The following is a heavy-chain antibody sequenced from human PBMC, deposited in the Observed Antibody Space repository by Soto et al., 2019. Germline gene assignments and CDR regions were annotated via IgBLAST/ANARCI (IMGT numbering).Heavy chain of an antibody. J-gene: IGHJ6*02. D-gene: IGHD5-12*01. V-gene: IGHV1-46*01. Sequence: GASVKVSCKASGYTFTSYYMHWVRQAPEQGLEWMGIINPSGGSTSYAQKFQGRVTMTRDTSTSTVYMELSSLRSEDTAVYYCARETLGRDGYNHPLYYGMDVWGQGTTVTVSS. CDR2: INPSGGST. CDR3: ARETLGRDGYNHPLYYGMDV. CDR1: GYTFTSYY.